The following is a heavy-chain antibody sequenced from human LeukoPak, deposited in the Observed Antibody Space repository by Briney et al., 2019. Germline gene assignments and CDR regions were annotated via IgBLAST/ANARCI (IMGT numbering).Heavy chain of an antibody. CDR3: ARGGGAAGYDNEFGY. J-gene: IGHJ4*02. Sequence: SETLSLTCTVSGGSISSYYWSWIRQPPGEGLEWIGYIFYTGNTNFNPSLKSRVTISVDTSKNQFSLKLTSVTAADTAVYYCARGGGAAGYDNEFGYWGQGTLVTVSS. V-gene: IGHV4-59*01. CDR1: GGSISSYY. CDR2: IFYTGNT. D-gene: IGHD5-12*01.